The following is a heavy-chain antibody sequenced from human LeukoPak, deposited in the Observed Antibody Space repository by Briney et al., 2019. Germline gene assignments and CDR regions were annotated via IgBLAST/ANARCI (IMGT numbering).Heavy chain of an antibody. CDR3: ARETSLYCTGDDCYWAFDR. Sequence: PGGSLRLSCVASGFTFSNHWMSWVRQAPGKGPEWVANIKQDGSKTYYVDTVKGRLTISRDNAKNSLYLQINSLRAEDTAVYYCARETSLYCTGDDCYWAFDRWGQGTLVTVSS. CDR1: GFTFSNHW. CDR2: IKQDGSKT. V-gene: IGHV3-7*01. J-gene: IGHJ5*02. D-gene: IGHD2-21*02.